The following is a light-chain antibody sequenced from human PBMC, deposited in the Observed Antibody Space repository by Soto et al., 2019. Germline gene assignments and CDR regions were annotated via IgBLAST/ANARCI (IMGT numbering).Light chain of an antibody. J-gene: IGKJ1*01. CDR2: RAS. V-gene: IGKV3-15*01. Sequence: IVMTQSPATLSGSPGERATLSCRASQSISNNLAWYQQKPGQAPRLLIYRASTRATGIPVRFSGSGSGTDLTLTISRLQSEDFAVYYCQHYNNWPPWTFGQGTKVEIK. CDR1: QSISNN. CDR3: QHYNNWPPWT.